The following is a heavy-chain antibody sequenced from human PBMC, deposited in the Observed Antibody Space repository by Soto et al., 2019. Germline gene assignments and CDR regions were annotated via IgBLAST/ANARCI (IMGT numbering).Heavy chain of an antibody. J-gene: IGHJ5*02. CDR2: INTNTGNP. Sequence: QVQLVQSGSELKEPGASVQVSCKASGYTFTNYAMNWVRQAPGQGLEWMGWINTNTGNPTYAQGFTGRFVFSFDTSVSTEYLQIYSLKTEDTAVYYCARDHHCSGGRCYFSFDPWGQGTLVTVSS. CDR1: GYTFTNYA. CDR3: ARDHHCSGGRCYFSFDP. V-gene: IGHV7-4-1*01. D-gene: IGHD2-15*01.